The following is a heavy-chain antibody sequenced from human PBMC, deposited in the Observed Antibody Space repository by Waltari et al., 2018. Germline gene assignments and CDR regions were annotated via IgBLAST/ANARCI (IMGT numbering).Heavy chain of an antibody. CDR1: GGSLSSHY. CDR3: ARSVLLWFGELPYYYMDV. CDR2: IYYSGRH. D-gene: IGHD3-10*01. J-gene: IGHJ6*03. Sequence: QVQLQESGPGLVKPSETLSLTCTVSGGSLSSHYWSWIRQPPGKGLEWIGDIYYSGRHEYHPSLKWRGTISVDTSKNQVSLKLSSVTAADTAVYYCARSVLLWFGELPYYYMDVWGKGTTVTVSS. V-gene: IGHV4-59*11.